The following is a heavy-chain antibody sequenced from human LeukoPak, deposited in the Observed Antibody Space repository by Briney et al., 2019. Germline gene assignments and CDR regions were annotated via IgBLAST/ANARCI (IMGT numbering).Heavy chain of an antibody. Sequence: SETLSLTCTVSGGSVGSGTYYWSWIRQSPGKGLEWIGNVYYSGSAYYNPSLKSRVTMSVDTSKNQFSLKLSSVTAADTAVYYCARFSPRAMGNYLDFWGQGTLVTVSS. CDR2: VYYSGSA. CDR1: GGSVGSGTYY. J-gene: IGHJ4*02. D-gene: IGHD7-27*01. V-gene: IGHV4-39*07. CDR3: ARFSPRAMGNYLDF.